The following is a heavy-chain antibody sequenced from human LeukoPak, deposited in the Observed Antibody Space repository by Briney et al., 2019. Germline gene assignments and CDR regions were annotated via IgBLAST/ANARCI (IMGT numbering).Heavy chain of an antibody. J-gene: IGHJ4*02. D-gene: IGHD5-24*01. CDR3: ARDRGDGYNYFDY. CDR2: IKQDGSEK. Sequence: PGGSLRLSCAASGFTFIDYWMSWVRQAPGKGLEWVANIKQDGSEKNYVDSVKGRFTISRDNTKKSLYLQMNSLSVEDTAIYYCARDRGDGYNYFDYWGQGTLVTVSS. V-gene: IGHV3-7*01. CDR1: GFTFIDYW.